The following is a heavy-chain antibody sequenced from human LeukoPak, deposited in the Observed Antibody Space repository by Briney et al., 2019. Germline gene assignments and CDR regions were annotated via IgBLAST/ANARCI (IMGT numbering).Heavy chain of an antibody. J-gene: IGHJ4*02. CDR2: IKQDGSEK. D-gene: IGHD3-22*01. CDR3: AREGTYYYDSSGYPVYYFDY. CDR1: GGSISSYY. V-gene: IGHV3-7*01. Sequence: ETLSLTCTVSGGSISSYYWSWVRQAPGKGLEWVANIKQDGSEKYYVDSVKGRFTISRDNAKNSLYLQMNSLRAEDTAVYYCAREGTYYYDSSGYPVYYFDYWGQGTLVTVSS.